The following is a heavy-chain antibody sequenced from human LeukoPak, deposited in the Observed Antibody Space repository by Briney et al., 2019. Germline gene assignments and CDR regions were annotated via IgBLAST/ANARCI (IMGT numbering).Heavy chain of an antibody. CDR3: AKIARYCSSTSCYKYYYYYMDV. J-gene: IGHJ6*03. CDR1: GFTFSSYA. V-gene: IGHV3-23*01. CDR2: ISGSGGST. Sequence: GGSLRLSCAASGFTFSSYAMSWVRQAPGKGLEWVSAISGSGGSTYYADSVKGRFTISRDNSKNTLYLQMNSLRAEDTAVYYCAKIARYCSSTSCYKYYYYYMDVWGKGTTVTVSS. D-gene: IGHD2-2*02.